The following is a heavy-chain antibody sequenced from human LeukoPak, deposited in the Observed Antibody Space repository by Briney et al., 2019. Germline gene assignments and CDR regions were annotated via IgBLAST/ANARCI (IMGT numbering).Heavy chain of an antibody. J-gene: IGHJ3*02. CDR2: IYSGGTT. CDR3: ARENIRWQLAFDI. V-gene: IGHV3-53*01. Sequence: GGSLRLSCPASGFTVSSNYMSWVRQAPGKGLEWVSVIYSGGTTYYAGSVKGRFTISRDISKNTLFLQMNSLRAEDTAVYYCARENIRWQLAFDIWGQGTMVTVSS. D-gene: IGHD5-24*01. CDR1: GFTVSSNY.